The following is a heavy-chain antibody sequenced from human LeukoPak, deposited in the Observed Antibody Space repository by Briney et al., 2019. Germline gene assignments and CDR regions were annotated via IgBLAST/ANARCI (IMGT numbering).Heavy chain of an antibody. CDR2: IDTDGSTT. Sequence: PGGSLRLSCAASGFSFSNSLMHWVRQVSGKGLVWVARIDTDGSTTHYADSVKGRFTISRDNAKNTLYLQMNSLRAEDTAVYYCVRDRDGYNYWGQGTLVTVSS. J-gene: IGHJ4*02. CDR1: GFSFSNSL. V-gene: IGHV3-74*01. D-gene: IGHD5-24*01. CDR3: VRDRDGYNY.